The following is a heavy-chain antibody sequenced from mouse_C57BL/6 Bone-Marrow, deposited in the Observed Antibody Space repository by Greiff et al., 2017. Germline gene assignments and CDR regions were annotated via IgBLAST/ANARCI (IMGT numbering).Heavy chain of an antibody. D-gene: IGHD4-1*01. V-gene: IGHV1-15*01. CDR1: GYTFTDYE. CDR2: IDPETGGT. CDR3: KRWEANWDLAWFAD. J-gene: IGHJ3*01. Sequence: QVQLKQSGAELVRPGASVTLSCKASGYTFTDYEMHWVKQTPVHGLEWIGAIDPETGGTAYTQKFKGKAILTADKSSSKAYMELRSLTSEDSAVYYCKRWEANWDLAWFADWGQGTLVTVSA.